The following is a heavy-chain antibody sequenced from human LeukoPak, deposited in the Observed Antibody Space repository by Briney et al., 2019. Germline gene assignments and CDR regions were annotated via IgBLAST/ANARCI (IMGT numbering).Heavy chain of an antibody. V-gene: IGHV4-59*01. J-gene: IGHJ4*02. CDR1: GGSISGYY. CDR3: ARLGSFFDY. CDR2: IYYIGST. D-gene: IGHD5-12*01. Sequence: SETLSLTCAVSGGSISGYYWSWIRQPPGKGLEWSGYIYYIGSTNYNPSLKSRVTISVDTSKNQFSLKLSSVTAADTAVYYCARLGSFFDYWGQGTLVTVSS.